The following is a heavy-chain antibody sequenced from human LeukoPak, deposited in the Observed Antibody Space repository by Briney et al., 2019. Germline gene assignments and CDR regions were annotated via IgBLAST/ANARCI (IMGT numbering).Heavy chain of an antibody. Sequence: PGGSLRLSCAASGFTFSSYTIHWVRQAPGKGLEWVTIISYDGSNKYYADSVKGRFTISRDNSKNTLYLQMNSLRAEDTAVYYCAKDKPLDIWGQGTMVSVSS. J-gene: IGHJ3*02. CDR2: ISYDGSNK. CDR3: AKDKPLDI. CDR1: GFTFSSYT. V-gene: IGHV3-30-3*01.